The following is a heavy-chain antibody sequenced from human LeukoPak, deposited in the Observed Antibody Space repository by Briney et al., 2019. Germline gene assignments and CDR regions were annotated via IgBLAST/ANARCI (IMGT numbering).Heavy chain of an antibody. CDR2: IYSGGST. V-gene: IGHV3-66*01. CDR3: ASSPPRDPLLRYHADAFDI. CDR1: GFTFSSYW. Sequence: GGSLRLSCAASGFTFSSYWMSWVRQAPGKGLEWVSVIYSGGSTYYADSVKGRFTISRGNSKNTLYLQMNSLRAEDTAVYYCASSPPRDPLLRYHADAFDIWGQGTMVTVSS. D-gene: IGHD3-9*01. J-gene: IGHJ3*02.